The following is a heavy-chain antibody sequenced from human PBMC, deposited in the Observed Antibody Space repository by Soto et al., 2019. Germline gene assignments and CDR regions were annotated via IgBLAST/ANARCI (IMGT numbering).Heavy chain of an antibody. V-gene: IGHV3-30*18. D-gene: IGHD3-3*01. J-gene: IGHJ6*02. CDR1: GFTFSSYG. Sequence: PGGSLRLSCAASGFTFSSYGMHWVRQAPGKGLEWVAVISYDGSNKYYADSVKGRFTISRDNSKNTLYLQMNSLRAEDTAVYYCAKSLDDFRSPTYGMDVWGQGTTVTVSS. CDR2: ISYDGSNK. CDR3: AKSLDDFRSPTYGMDV.